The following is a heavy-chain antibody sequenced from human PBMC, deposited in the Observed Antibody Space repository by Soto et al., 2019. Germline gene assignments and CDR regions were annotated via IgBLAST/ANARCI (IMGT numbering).Heavy chain of an antibody. Sequence: QVQLQRWGAGLLKPSETLSLNCAVNGGSLSGYYWSWIRQPPGKGLEWIGEIKDGGYTNYSPSLKSRATISSDTSNNQFSLRLNSVTAADTGLYYCARGQEGVVATHWDQGALVTVSS. J-gene: IGHJ4*02. D-gene: IGHD5-12*01. V-gene: IGHV4-34*01. CDR1: GGSLSGYY. CDR2: IKDGGYT. CDR3: ARGQEGVVATH.